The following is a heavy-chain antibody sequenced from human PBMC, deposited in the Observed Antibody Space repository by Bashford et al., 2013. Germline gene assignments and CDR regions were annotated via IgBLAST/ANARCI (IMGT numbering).Heavy chain of an antibody. D-gene: IGHD2-15*01. J-gene: IGHJ5*02. V-gene: IGHV4-34*01. CDR3: ARRRIVGRFDP. CDR2: INYSGNT. Sequence: WIRQPPGKGLEWIGEINYSGNTNYNPSLKSRVTVSVDTSKNQFSLKLSSVTAADTAVYYCARRRIVGRFDPWGQGTLVTVSS.